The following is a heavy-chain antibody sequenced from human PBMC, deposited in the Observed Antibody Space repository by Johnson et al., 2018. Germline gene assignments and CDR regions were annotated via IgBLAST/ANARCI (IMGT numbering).Heavy chain of an antibody. V-gene: IGHV5-51*03. CDR3: ARRIGVPAAKNYYYYYLDA. J-gene: IGHJ6*03. D-gene: IGHD2-2*01. CDR2: IYPGDSDT. CDR1: GYSFTSYW. Sequence: VQLEESGAEVKKPGESLKISCKGSGYSFTSYWIGWVRQMPGKGLEWMGIIYPGDSDTRYSPSFQGKVTLSADKSISTAYLQGRRLKPSDTAMYYCARRIGVPAAKNYYYYYLDAWGKGTMVTVSS.